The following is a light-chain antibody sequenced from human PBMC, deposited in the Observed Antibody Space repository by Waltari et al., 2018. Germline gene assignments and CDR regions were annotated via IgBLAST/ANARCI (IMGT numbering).Light chain of an antibody. CDR2: WAS. Sequence: DIVMTQSPDSLAVSLGERATINCKSSQNLLASSDNKHYLAWYQQKPGQSPKLLIYWASTRDSGVPDRFXGSGSGTXFXLTITXXXAXDVAVYYXXXHHTXXXTXGGGTXVGXK. CDR3: XXHHTXXXT. V-gene: IGKV4-1*01. CDR1: QNLLASSDNKHY. J-gene: IGKJ4*01.